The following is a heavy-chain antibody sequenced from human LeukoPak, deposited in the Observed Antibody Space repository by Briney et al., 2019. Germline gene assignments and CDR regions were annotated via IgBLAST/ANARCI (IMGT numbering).Heavy chain of an antibody. CDR2: INTNTGNP. V-gene: IGHV7-4-1*02. J-gene: IGHJ4*02. Sequence: ASVKVSCKASGYTFTSYAMNWVRQAPGQGLEWMGWINTNTGNPTYAQGFTGRFVFSLDTSVSTAYLQISSLKAEDTAVYYCARVPPKYYDFWSGYPHGFDYWGQGTLVTVSS. CDR3: ARVPPKYYDFWSGYPHGFDY. CDR1: GYTFTSYA. D-gene: IGHD3-3*01.